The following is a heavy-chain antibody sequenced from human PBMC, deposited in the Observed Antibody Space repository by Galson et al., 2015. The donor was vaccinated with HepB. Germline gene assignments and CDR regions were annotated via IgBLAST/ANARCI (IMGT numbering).Heavy chain of an antibody. CDR1: GYTFTSYG. V-gene: IGHV1-18*04. D-gene: IGHD3-22*01. CDR3: ARDTENYDSTPFVFGDLVFDI. Sequence: QSGAEVKKPGESLKISCTASGYTFTSYGISWVRQAPGQGLEWMGWISAYNGNTNYAQKLQGRVTMTTDTSTSTAYMELRSLRSDDTAVYYCARDTENYDSTPFVFGDLVFDIWGQGTMVTVSS. CDR2: ISAYNGNT. J-gene: IGHJ3*02.